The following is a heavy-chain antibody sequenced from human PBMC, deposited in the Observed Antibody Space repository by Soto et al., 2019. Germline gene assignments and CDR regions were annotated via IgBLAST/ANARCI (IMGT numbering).Heavy chain of an antibody. CDR1: GFTFSNAW. V-gene: IGHV3-15*07. CDR3: TTGDVLRYFDWLSPPYGMDV. Sequence: GGSLRLSCAASGFTFSNAWMNWVRQAPGKGLEWVGRIKSKTDGGTTDYAAPVKGRFTISRDDSKNTLYLQMNSLKTEDTAVYYCTTGDVLRYFDWLSPPYGMDVWGQGTTVTVSS. J-gene: IGHJ6*02. CDR2: IKSKTDGGTT. D-gene: IGHD3-9*01.